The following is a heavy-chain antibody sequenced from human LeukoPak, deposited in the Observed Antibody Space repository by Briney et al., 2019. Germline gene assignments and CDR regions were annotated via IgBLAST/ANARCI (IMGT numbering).Heavy chain of an antibody. Sequence: GGSLRLSCAASGFIFSSYWTTWVRQAPGKGLEWVANIKEDGSETNYVQSVKGRFTISRDNARNSLYLQMISLRAEDTAVYSCATSGRGDNSGYCYFDYWGQGALVTVSS. V-gene: IGHV3-7*02. CDR1: GFIFSSYW. CDR3: ATSGRGDNSGYCYFDY. CDR2: IKEDGSET. J-gene: IGHJ4*02. D-gene: IGHD3-22*01.